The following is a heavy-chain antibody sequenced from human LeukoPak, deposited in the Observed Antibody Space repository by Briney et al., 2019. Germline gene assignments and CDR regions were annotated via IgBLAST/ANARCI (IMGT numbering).Heavy chain of an antibody. J-gene: IGHJ6*03. V-gene: IGHV4-59*01. Sequence: TPSETLSLTCTVSGGSISSYYWSWLRQPPGKGLEWIGYIYYSGSTNYNPSLKSRVTISVDKSKNQFSLKLSSVTAADTAVYYCARDKRYFDWYYMDVWGKGTPVTVSS. CDR2: IYYSGST. D-gene: IGHD3-9*01. CDR1: GGSISSYY. CDR3: ARDKRYFDWYYMDV.